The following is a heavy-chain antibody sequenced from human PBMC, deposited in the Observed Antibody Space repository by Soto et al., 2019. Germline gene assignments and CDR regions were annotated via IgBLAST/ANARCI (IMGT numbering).Heavy chain of an antibody. CDR1: GGSISSSSYY. D-gene: IGHD3-10*01. V-gene: IGHV4-39*01. CDR3: ARHLRGSRSGSFENAP. CDR2: IYYSGST. J-gene: IGHJ6*04. Sequence: QLQLQESGPGLVKPSETLSLTCTVSGGSISSSSYYWGWIRQPPGKGLEWIGSIYYSGSTYYNPSLKSRVTISVDTSKNQFSLKLSSVTAADTAVYYCARHLRGSRSGSFENAPWGKGTTVTVSS.